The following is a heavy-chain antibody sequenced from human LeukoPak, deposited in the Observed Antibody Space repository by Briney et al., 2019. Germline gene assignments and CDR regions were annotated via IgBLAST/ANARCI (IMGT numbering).Heavy chain of an antibody. CDR2: INPNSGGT. V-gene: IGHV1-2*02. CDR1: GYTFTGYY. CDR3: ARVWFESQWLVPYYYYMDV. D-gene: IGHD6-19*01. J-gene: IGHJ6*03. Sequence: ASVKVSYKASGYTFTGYYKHWVRQAPGQGLEWMGWINPNSGGTNYAQKFQGRVTMTRDTSISTAYMELSRLRSDDTAVYYCARVWFESQWLVPYYYYMDVWGKGTTVTVSS.